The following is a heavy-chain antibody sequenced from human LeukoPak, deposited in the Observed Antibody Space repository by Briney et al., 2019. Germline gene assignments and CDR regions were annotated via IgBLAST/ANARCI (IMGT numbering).Heavy chain of an antibody. CDR2: IYHSGST. J-gene: IGHJ6*03. V-gene: IGHV4-38-2*02. CDR1: GYSISRGYY. CDR3: AGGYYYYYYMDV. Sequence: ETLSLTCSVSGYSISRGYYWGWIRQPPGKGLEWIGTIYHSGSTNYNPSLKSRVTMSVDTSKNQFSLKLSSVTAADTAVYYCAGGYYYYYYMDVWGKGTTVTISS. D-gene: IGHD2-15*01.